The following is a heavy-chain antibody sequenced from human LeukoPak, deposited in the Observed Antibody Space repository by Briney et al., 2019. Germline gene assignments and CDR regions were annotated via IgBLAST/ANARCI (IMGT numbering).Heavy chain of an antibody. CDR1: GYTFTSYY. V-gene: IGHV1-46*01. D-gene: IGHD3-22*01. CDR3: ARGPQYYYDSSGYYYDTRFDP. J-gene: IGHJ5*02. CDR2: INPIGGST. Sequence: ASVKVSCKSSGYTFTSYYMHWVRQAPGQGLEWMGIINPIGGSTSYAQKFQGRVTMTRDTSTSTVYMELSSLRSEDTAVYYCARGPQYYYDSSGYYYDTRFDPWGQGTLVTVSS.